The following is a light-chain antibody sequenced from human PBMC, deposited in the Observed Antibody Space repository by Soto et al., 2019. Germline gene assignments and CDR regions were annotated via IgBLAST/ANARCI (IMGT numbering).Light chain of an antibody. CDR2: KAS. CDR3: QQRSNWPPT. J-gene: IGKJ5*01. V-gene: IGKV1-5*03. Sequence: DIQMTQSPSALSASVGDRVTSTCRASQSISSWLAWYQLKPGKGPKLLIYKASSLESGVPSRFSGSGSGTEITLTISSLEPEDFAVYYCQQRSNWPPTFGQGTRLEI. CDR1: QSISSW.